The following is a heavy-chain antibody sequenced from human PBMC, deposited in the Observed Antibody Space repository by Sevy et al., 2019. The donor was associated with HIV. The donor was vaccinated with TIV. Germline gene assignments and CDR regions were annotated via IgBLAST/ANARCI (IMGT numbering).Heavy chain of an antibody. CDR1: GYTLTSYG. D-gene: IGHD6-19*01. V-gene: IGHV1-18*01. CDR3: ARGDISGWSDY. J-gene: IGHJ4*02. Sequence: ASVNVSCKASGYTLTSYGISWVRQAPGQGLEWMGWISANNGNTNYAQKLQGRVTMTTDTSTSTAYMELRSLRSDDTAVYYCARGDISGWSDYWGQGTLVTVSS. CDR2: ISANNGNT.